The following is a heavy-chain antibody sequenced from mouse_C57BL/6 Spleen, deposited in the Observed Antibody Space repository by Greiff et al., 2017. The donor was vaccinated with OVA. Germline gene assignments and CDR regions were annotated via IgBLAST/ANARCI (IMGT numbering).Heavy chain of an antibody. V-gene: IGHV6-3*01. CDR2: IRLKSDNYTT. CDR1: GFTFSNYW. CDR3: TGGVYCDTFYAMDY. Sequence: EVHLVESGGGLVQPGGSMKLSCVASGFTFSNYWMNWVRQSPEKGLEWVAQIRLKSDNYTTHYTESVKGRFTISRYASKGSVYLQMNNFRAEDTGISYYTGGVYCDTFYAMDYWGQGTTVTVSS. J-gene: IGHJ4*01. D-gene: IGHD2-4*01.